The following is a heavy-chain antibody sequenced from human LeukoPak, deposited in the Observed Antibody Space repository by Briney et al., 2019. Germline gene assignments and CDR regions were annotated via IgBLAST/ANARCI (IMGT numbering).Heavy chain of an antibody. CDR3: ARERGDKDMSGGSSFDV. V-gene: IGHV3-53*01. D-gene: IGHD2-21*01. CDR1: GFTVSNNC. CDR2: ICGDGRL. J-gene: IGHJ3*01. Sequence: GGSLRLSCAAAGFTVSNNCVNWVRQAPGKGLEWVSVICGDGRLFYADSVKGRFSVSRDNSENTVYLQVTSLRADDTAVYFCARERGDKDMSGGSSFDVWGQRTLVIVSS.